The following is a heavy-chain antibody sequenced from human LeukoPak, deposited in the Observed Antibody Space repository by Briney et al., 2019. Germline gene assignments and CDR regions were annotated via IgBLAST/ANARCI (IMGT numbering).Heavy chain of an antibody. Sequence: ASVKVSCKASGHTFPGYYMHWVRQAPGHGLEWVGWINPNSGGTNYAQTGKVTMTRDTSNSTAYMELSRLRSDDTAVYYCARGIVGATTVDWGEGTLVVVSS. CDR2: INPNSGGT. J-gene: IGHJ4*02. V-gene: IGHV1-2*02. CDR3: ARGIVGATTVD. CDR1: GHTFPGYY. D-gene: IGHD1-26*01.